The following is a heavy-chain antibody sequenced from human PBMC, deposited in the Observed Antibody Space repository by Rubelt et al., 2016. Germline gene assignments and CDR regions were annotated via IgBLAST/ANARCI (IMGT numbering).Heavy chain of an antibody. Sequence: EVQLVESGGGLVQPGGSLRLSCAASGFTFSSYEMNWVRQAPGKGLVWVSYISSSCSTIYDADSVKGRFTISRDNAKNSLYLQMNGLRAEDTAVYYCARSDIVATITDYWGQGTLVTISS. D-gene: IGHD5-12*01. CDR1: GFTFSSYE. V-gene: IGHV3-48*03. CDR2: ISSSCSTI. CDR3: ARSDIVATITDY. J-gene: IGHJ4*02.